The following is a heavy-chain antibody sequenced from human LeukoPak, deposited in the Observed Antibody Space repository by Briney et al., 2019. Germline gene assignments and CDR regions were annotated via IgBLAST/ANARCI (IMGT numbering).Heavy chain of an antibody. CDR3: AREYSSSWSYNTFDY. D-gene: IGHD6-13*01. CDR1: GFTFSSYA. CDR2: ISYDGSNK. V-gene: IGHV3-30*04. Sequence: GGSLRLPCAASGFTFSSYAMHWVRQAPGKGLEWAAVISYDGSNKYYADSVKGRFTISRDNSKNTLYLQMNSLRAEDTAVYYCAREYSSSWSYNTFDYWGQGTLVTVSS. J-gene: IGHJ4*02.